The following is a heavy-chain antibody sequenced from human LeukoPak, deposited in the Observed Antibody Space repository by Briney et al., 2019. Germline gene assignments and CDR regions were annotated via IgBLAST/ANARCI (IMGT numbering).Heavy chain of an antibody. CDR2: ISGNGGVI. Sequence: PGGSLRLSCAASGFTFSDNYMTWVRQAPGKGLEWLSYISGNGGVIQYADSVKGRFTISRDNAKNSLYLQMNSLRTEDTAVYYCARGYYDSSGYYRPWYYFDYWGQGTLVTVSS. CDR1: GFTFSDNY. CDR3: ARGYYDSSGYYRPWYYFDY. D-gene: IGHD3-22*01. J-gene: IGHJ4*02. V-gene: IGHV3-11*01.